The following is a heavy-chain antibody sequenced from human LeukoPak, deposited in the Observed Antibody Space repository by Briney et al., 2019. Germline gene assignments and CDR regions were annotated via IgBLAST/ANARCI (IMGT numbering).Heavy chain of an antibody. CDR3: ARVPGPNVAADGSDY. CDR2: IWYDGTSQ. V-gene: IGHV3-33*01. D-gene: IGHD6-13*01. Sequence: GGSLRLSCAALGFTFSSHGMHWVRQAPGKGLEWVALIWYDGTSQYYADSVKGRFTISRDNSKNTLYLEMNSLRAEDTAVYYCARVPGPNVAADGSDYWGQGTLVTVSS. CDR1: GFTFSSHG. J-gene: IGHJ4*02.